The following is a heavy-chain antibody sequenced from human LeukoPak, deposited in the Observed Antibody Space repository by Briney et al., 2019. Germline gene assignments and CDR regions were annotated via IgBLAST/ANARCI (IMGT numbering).Heavy chain of an antibody. CDR3: SAVAIVVVHNDAFDI. Sequence: SETLSLTCTVSGGSISSSDYYWGWIRQSPGKGLEWIGSIFYSGSAFYNPSLKSRVTISVDTSKNQFSMKLSSVTAADTAVYYCSAVAIVVVHNDAFDIWGQGTMVTVSS. CDR2: IFYSGSA. V-gene: IGHV4-39*07. CDR1: GGSISSSDYY. D-gene: IGHD2-21*01. J-gene: IGHJ3*02.